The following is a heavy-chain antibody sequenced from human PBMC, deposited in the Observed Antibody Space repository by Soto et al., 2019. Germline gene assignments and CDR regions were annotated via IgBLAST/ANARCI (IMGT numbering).Heavy chain of an antibody. D-gene: IGHD3-10*01. Sequence: GGSLRLSCAASGFTFSSYSMNWFRQAPGKGLEWVSYISSSSSTIYYADSVKGRFTISRDNAKNSLYLQMNSLRAEDTAVYYCAREFNDQAFASLAITMVRVFDYWGQGT. CDR1: GFTFSSYS. J-gene: IGHJ4*02. CDR3: AREFNDQAFASLAITMVRVFDY. V-gene: IGHV3-48*01. CDR2: ISSSSSTI.